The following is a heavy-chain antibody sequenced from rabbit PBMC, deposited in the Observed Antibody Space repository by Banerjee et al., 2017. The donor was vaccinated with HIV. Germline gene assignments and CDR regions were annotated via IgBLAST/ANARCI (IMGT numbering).Heavy chain of an antibody. CDR2: IYSSNGDK. CDR3: ARDLTYSGGGYAHL. J-gene: IGHJ3*01. V-gene: IGHV1S47*01. Sequence: QEQLVKSGGGLVQPEGSLTLTCKASGSDISSNAMCWVRQAPGKGLELIACIYSSNGDKWYASWVNGRFTISKTSSTTVTLQMTSLTAADTATYFCARDLTYSGGGYAHLWGQGTLVTVS. D-gene: IGHD1-1*01. CDR1: GSDISSNA.